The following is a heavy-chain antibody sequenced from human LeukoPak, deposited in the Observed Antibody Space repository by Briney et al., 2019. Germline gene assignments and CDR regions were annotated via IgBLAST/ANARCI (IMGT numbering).Heavy chain of an antibody. CDR1: GFTFSSYG. J-gene: IGHJ4*02. Sequence: PGGSLRLSCAASGFTFSSYGMHWVRQAPGKGLEWVAVISYDGSNKYYADSVKGRFTISRDNSKNTLYLQMNGLRAEDTAVYYCAKDRSNYFDYWGQGTLVTVSS. CDR3: AKDRSNYFDY. CDR2: ISYDGSNK. V-gene: IGHV3-30*18.